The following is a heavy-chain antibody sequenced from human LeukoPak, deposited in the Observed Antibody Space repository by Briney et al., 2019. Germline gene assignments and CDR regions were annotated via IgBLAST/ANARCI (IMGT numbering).Heavy chain of an antibody. CDR3: AREGYSSGWYREEYNWFDP. Sequence: ASVKVSCKASGYTFTSYDINWVRQATGQGLEWMGWMNPNSGNTGYAQKFQGRVTMTRNTSISTAYMELSSLRSEDTAVYYCAREGYSSGWYREEYNWFDPWGQGTLVTVSS. D-gene: IGHD6-19*01. J-gene: IGHJ5*02. CDR2: MNPNSGNT. V-gene: IGHV1-8*01. CDR1: GYTFTSYD.